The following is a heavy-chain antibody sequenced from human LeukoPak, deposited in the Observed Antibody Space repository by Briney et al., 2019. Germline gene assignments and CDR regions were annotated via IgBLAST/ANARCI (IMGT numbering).Heavy chain of an antibody. CDR3: AREGGTVTPPLDY. CDR2: TYYRSKWYN. J-gene: IGHJ4*02. V-gene: IGHV6-1*01. Sequence: SQTLSLTCAISGDSVSSNSAAWIWIRQSPSRGLEWLGRTYYRSKWYNDYAVSVKSRITINPDTSKNQFSLQLNSVTPEDTAVYYCAREGGTVTPPLDYWGQGTLVTVSS. CDR1: GDSVSSNSAA. D-gene: IGHD4-17*01.